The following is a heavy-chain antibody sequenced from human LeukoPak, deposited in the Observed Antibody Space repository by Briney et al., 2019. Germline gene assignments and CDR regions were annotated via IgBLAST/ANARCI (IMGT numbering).Heavy chain of an antibody. V-gene: IGHV4-39*01. CDR1: GRSISCIRYY. D-gene: IGHD6-13*01. J-gene: IGHJ1*01. CDR3: SRHCSLTAASTIYFLH. CDR2: IYYRGTT. Sequence: SETLSLTCTVSGRSISCIRYYWGWIRQPPEKELEGSGRIYYRGTTYYSPSLKSRVTISVDTSKNQFSLKLNSVTAPDTAVYYCSRHCSLTAASTIYFLHWGQGTLVTVSS.